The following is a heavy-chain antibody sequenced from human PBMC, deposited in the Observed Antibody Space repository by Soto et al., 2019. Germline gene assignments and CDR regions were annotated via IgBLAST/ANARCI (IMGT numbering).Heavy chain of an antibody. CDR2: IIPVFDTR. CDR3: EREDSIMGRGVGYYYGLDV. V-gene: IGHV1-69*13. Sequence: ASVKVSCKASGGAFSSYAITWVRQAPGQGLEWIGVIIPVFDTRYYAQKFQGRVTITADESTRTAYMELSSLRSDDTAVYYCEREDSIMGRGVGYYYGLDVWGQGTTVTVSS. CDR1: GGAFSSYA. D-gene: IGHD3-10*01. J-gene: IGHJ6*02.